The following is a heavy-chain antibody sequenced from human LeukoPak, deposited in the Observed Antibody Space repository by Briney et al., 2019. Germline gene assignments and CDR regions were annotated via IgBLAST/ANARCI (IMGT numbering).Heavy chain of an antibody. V-gene: IGHV4-30-2*01. Sequence: SETLSLTCTVSGGSISSGGYSWSWIRQPPGKGLEWIGYIYHSGSTYYNPSLKSRVTISVDRSKNQFSLKLSSVTAADTAVYYCARELTEYWYFDLWGRGTLVTVSS. CDR3: ARELTEYWYFDL. D-gene: IGHD4/OR15-4a*01. CDR1: GGSISSGGYS. CDR2: IYHSGST. J-gene: IGHJ2*01.